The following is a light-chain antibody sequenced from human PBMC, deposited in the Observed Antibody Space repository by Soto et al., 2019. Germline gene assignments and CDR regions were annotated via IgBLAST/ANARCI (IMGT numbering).Light chain of an antibody. V-gene: IGLV4-69*02. Sequence: QSVLTQSPSASASLGASVNLTCSLDRGHNDYAIAWHQQQPERGPRFLMKVNSDGSHSRGDGIPDRFSGSSSGAERYLTISSLQSEDEGDYYCQTWGTGIGVFGGGTKLTVL. CDR3: QTWGTGIGV. CDR2: VNSDGSH. J-gene: IGLJ3*02. CDR1: RGHNDYA.